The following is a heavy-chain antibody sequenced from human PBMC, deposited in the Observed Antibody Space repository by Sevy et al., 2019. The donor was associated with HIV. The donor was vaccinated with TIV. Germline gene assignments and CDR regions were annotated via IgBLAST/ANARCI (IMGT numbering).Heavy chain of an antibody. D-gene: IGHD2-8*01. J-gene: IGHJ4*02. CDR3: ARVAVSYCTKDCYHRFDY. Sequence: GGSLRLSCAVSGFSFSHYAFHWVRQAPGKGLEWVSLISYDGTYKYYADSVKGRFTISRDNSKNTVYLQMNSLRGNDTAVYYCARVAVSYCTKDCYHRFDYWGPGALVTVSS. CDR1: GFSFSHYA. V-gene: IGHV3-30-3*01. CDR2: ISYDGTYK.